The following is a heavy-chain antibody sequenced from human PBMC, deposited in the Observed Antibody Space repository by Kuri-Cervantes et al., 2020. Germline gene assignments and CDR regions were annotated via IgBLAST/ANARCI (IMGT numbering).Heavy chain of an antibody. Sequence: GGSRRLSCVASGVTFSSYWLNWVRQAPGKGLEWVANIKQDGSEMYYVDSVKGRCTISRDNAKNSLYLQINSLRAEDTAVYSCASARWFGELFHEKSYGLDVWGQGTPVTVSS. V-gene: IGHV3-7*03. CDR3: ASARWFGELFHEKSYGLDV. D-gene: IGHD3-10*01. CDR2: IKQDGSEM. CDR1: GVTFSSYW. J-gene: IGHJ6*02.